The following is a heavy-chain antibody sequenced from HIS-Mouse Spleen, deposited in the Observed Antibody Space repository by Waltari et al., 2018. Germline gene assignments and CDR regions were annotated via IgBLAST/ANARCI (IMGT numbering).Heavy chain of an antibody. Sequence: QLQLQESGPGLVKPSETLSLTCTVSGGSISRSSYDWGWIRPPPGKGLEWIGGIYSSGSTYYNPSLKSRVTISVDTSKNQFSLKLSSVTAADTAVYYCAREIPYSSSWYDWYFDLWGRGTLVTVSS. D-gene: IGHD6-13*01. CDR3: AREIPYSSSWYDWYFDL. J-gene: IGHJ2*01. CDR2: IYSSGST. V-gene: IGHV4-39*07. CDR1: GGSISRSSYD.